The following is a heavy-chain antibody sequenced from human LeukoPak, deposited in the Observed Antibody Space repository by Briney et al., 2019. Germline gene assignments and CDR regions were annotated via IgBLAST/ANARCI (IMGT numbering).Heavy chain of an antibody. D-gene: IGHD5-12*01. J-gene: IGHJ4*02. V-gene: IGHV3-7*01. CDR1: GFTFSSYW. CDR3: VRDSPGYGAYDFD. CDR2: IKEDGSAK. Sequence: GGSLRLSCAASGFTFSSYWMSWVRQAPGKGLEWVANIKEDGSAKYYVDSVKGRFAISRDNAKNSLYLQMNNLSAEDTAVYYCVRDSPGYGAYDFDWGQGTLVTVSS.